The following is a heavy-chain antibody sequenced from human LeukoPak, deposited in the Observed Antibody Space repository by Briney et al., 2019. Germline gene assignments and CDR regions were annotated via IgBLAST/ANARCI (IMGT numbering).Heavy chain of an antibody. D-gene: IGHD1-26*01. Sequence: PSETLSLTCTVSGGSISSGGYYWSWIRQHPGKGLEWIGYIHYSGSTNHNPSLKSRVTISVDTSKNQFSLRLSSVTTADTAVYYCASGGNYYGLFDYWGQGTLVTVSS. CDR3: ASGGNYYGLFDY. CDR1: GGSISSGGYY. CDR2: IHYSGST. J-gene: IGHJ4*02. V-gene: IGHV4-61*08.